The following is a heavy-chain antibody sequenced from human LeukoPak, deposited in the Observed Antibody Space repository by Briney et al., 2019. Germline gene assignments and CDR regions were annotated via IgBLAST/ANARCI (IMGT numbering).Heavy chain of an antibody. CDR3: AKDLGYCSGGSCYPSGLFDY. V-gene: IGHV3-23*01. CDR1: GFTFSSYA. J-gene: IGHJ4*02. D-gene: IGHD2-15*01. CDR2: ISGSGGST. Sequence: GGSLRLSCAASGFTFSSYAMSWVRQAPGKGLEWVSAISGSGGSTYYADSVKGRFTISRDNSKNTLYLQMNSLRAEDTAVYYCAKDLGYCSGGSCYPSGLFDYWGQGSLVTVSS.